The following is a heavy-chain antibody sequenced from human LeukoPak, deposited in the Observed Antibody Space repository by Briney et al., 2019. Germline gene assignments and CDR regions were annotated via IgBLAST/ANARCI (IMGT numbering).Heavy chain of an antibody. CDR2: IDPSDSYT. J-gene: IGHJ4*02. CDR3: ARFVSGDYGEGTPDY. Sequence: GESLKISCKGSGYSFTSYWISGVRQMPGKGLGWMGRIDPSDSYTNYSPSFQGHVTISADESISTAYLQWSSLKASDTAMYYCARFVSGDYGEGTPDYWGQGTLVTVSS. V-gene: IGHV5-10-1*01. CDR1: GYSFTSYW. D-gene: IGHD4-17*01.